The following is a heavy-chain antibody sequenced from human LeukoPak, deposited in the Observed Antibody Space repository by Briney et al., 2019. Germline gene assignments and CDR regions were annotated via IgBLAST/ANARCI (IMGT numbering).Heavy chain of an antibody. D-gene: IGHD2-2*01. CDR3: ARELTSSSD. CDR1: GYIFTNYG. V-gene: IGHV1-18*04. Sequence: ASVKVSCKASGYIFTNYGITWVRQAPGQGLEWMGWISVHNGKTNFAQKFRGRVTMTADTSTNTAYMEVRSLTSDDTAVYYCARELTSSSDWGQGTLVTVSS. J-gene: IGHJ4*02. CDR2: ISVHNGKT.